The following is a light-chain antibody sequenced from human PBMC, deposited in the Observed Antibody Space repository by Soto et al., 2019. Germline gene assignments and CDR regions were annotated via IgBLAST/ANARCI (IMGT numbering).Light chain of an antibody. Sequence: QAVVTQSPSASASLGASVKLTCTLSSGHSSYAIAWHQQQPEKGPRYLMKLNSDGSHSKGDGIPDRFSGSSSGAERYLTISGLQSEDEADFYCQTWGTDVVFGGGTKLTVL. CDR1: SGHSSYA. CDR2: LNSDGSH. CDR3: QTWGTDVV. J-gene: IGLJ2*01. V-gene: IGLV4-69*01.